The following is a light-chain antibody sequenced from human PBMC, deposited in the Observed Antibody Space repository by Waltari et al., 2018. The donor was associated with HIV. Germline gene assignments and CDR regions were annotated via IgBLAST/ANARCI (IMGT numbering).Light chain of an antibody. V-gene: IGLV2-14*01. J-gene: IGLJ3*02. CDR2: EVS. Sequence: QSALTQPASVSGSPGQSITISCTGTSSDVGGYNYVSWYQQHPGQAPKLMIYEVSTRPSGVSNRFSGSKSGNTASLTISGLQAEDEADYYCSSYTSSSTLVFGGGTKLTVL. CDR1: SSDVGGYNY. CDR3: SSYTSSSTLV.